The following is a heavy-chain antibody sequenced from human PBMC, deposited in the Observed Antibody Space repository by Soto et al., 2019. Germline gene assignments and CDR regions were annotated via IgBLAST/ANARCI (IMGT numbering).Heavy chain of an antibody. Sequence: SETLSLTCAVSGGSISSSNWWSWVRQPPGKGLEWIGEIYHSGSTNYNPSLKSRVTISVDKSKNQFSLKLSSVTAADTAVYYCARILPAGRYYYYGMGVWGQGTTVTVSS. CDR1: GGSISSSNW. J-gene: IGHJ6*02. D-gene: IGHD1-26*01. CDR2: IYHSGST. V-gene: IGHV4-4*02. CDR3: ARILPAGRYYYYGMGV.